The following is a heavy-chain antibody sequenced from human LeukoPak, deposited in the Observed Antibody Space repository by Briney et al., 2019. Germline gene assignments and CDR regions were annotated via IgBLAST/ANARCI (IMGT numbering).Heavy chain of an antibody. CDR2: IIPILGIA. CDR1: GGTFSSCA. D-gene: IGHD3-10*01. V-gene: IGHV1-69*04. J-gene: IGHJ6*02. CDR3: ARDEGRTMVRGAPYYYYYGMDV. Sequence: SVKVSCKASGGTFSSCAISWVRQAPGQGLEWMGRIIPILGIANYAQKFQGRVTITADKSTSTAYMELSSLRSEDTAVYYCARDEGRTMVRGAPYYYYYGMDVWGQGTTVTVSS.